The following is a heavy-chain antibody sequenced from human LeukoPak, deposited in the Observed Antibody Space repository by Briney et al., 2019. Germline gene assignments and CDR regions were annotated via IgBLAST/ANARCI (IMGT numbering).Heavy chain of an antibody. J-gene: IGHJ4*02. CDR1: GYIFTNYA. V-gene: IGHV1-3*01. D-gene: IGHD3-22*01. CDR2: INAGSGNT. CDR3: ARRGDSSGHFDY. Sequence: ASVKVSCKASGYIFTNYAIHWVRQAPGQRLEWMGWINAGSGNTKYSQKLQGRVTITRDTSASTTYMELSSLRSDDTAVYYCARRGDSSGHFDYWGQGTLVTVSS.